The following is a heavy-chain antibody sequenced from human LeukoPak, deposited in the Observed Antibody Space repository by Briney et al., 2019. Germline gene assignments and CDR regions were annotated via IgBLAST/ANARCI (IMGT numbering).Heavy chain of an antibody. CDR3: ARGLRVVIGDSPPWYYFDY. Sequence: ASVKVSCKASGYTFMSYDINWVRQAPGQGLEWMGLMNPKSGNTGYAQNFQGRVTMTRNASMSTAYMELRSLRSEDTAVYYCARGLRVVIGDSPPWYYFDYWGQGSLVTVSS. J-gene: IGHJ4*02. D-gene: IGHD2-15*01. CDR2: MNPKSGNT. CDR1: GYTFMSYD. V-gene: IGHV1-8*01.